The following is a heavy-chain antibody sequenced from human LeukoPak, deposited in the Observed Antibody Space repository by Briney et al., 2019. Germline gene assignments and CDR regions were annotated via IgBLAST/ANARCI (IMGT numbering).Heavy chain of an antibody. J-gene: IGHJ4*02. CDR1: GGSFSGYY. Sequence: PSETLSLTCAVYGGSFSGYYWSWIRQPPGKGLEWIGEINHSGSTNYNPSLKSRVTISVDTSKNQFSLKLSSVTAADTAVYYCARGDWAPEYWGQGTLVTVSS. CDR3: ARGDWAPEY. V-gene: IGHV4-34*01. CDR2: INHSGST. D-gene: IGHD3-9*01.